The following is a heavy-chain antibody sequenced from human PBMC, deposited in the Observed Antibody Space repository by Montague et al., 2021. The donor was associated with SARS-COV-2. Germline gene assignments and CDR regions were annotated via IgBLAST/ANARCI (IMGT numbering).Heavy chain of an antibody. J-gene: IGHJ6*02. CDR1: GGSISSYY. Sequence: SETLSLTCTVSGGSISSYYWSWIRQPPGKGLEWIGYIYCSGSTNYNPSLKSRVTISVDTPKNQFSLKLSSVTAADTAVYYCARGAGRGSGYGKYYYYYYGMDVWGQGTTVTVSS. D-gene: IGHD5-12*01. CDR2: IYCSGST. CDR3: ARGAGRGSGYGKYYYYYYGMDV. V-gene: IGHV4-59*01.